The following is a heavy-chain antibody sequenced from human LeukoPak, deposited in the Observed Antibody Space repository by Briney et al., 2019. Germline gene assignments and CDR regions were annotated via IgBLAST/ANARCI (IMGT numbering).Heavy chain of an antibody. CDR3: AKNGDRGAYCSGGSCYPYYYYYMDV. CDR2: IRSTGGTT. CDR1: GFTFSDYG. J-gene: IGHJ6*03. Sequence: GALRLSCAPSGFTFSDYGMSWVRQAPGKGLEWISSIRSTGGTTYYADSVKGRFMISRDNSKSSLFLQVNSLRAEDTAIYYCAKNGDRGAYCSGGSCYPYYYYYMDVWGKGTTVTISS. V-gene: IGHV3-23*01. D-gene: IGHD2-15*01.